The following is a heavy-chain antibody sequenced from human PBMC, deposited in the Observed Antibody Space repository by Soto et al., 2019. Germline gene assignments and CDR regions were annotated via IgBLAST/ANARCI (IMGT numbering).Heavy chain of an antibody. CDR2: IYYSGST. J-gene: IGHJ4*02. CDR1: GISVSTSDYY. D-gene: IGHD2-15*01. Sequence: SDTLSLTCTVSGISVSTSDYYWGWVRQPPGKGLDWIGNIYYSGSTFYNPSLRSRVTLSVDTSKNQFSLRLNSVTAADTAVYFCAGFVVPASRNSDFDYWGQGTRVTVSS. CDR3: AGFVVPASRNSDFDY. V-gene: IGHV4-39*01.